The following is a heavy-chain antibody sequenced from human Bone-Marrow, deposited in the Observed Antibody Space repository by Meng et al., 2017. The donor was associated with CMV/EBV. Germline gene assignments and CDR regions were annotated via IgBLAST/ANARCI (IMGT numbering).Heavy chain of an antibody. D-gene: IGHD6-6*01. J-gene: IGHJ6*02. Sequence: SQTLSLTCAVYGGSFSGYYWSWIRQPPGKGLEWIGEINHSGSTNYNPSLKSRVTISVDTSKNQFSLKLSSVTAEDTAVYYCARDAHRSPSIAAYYYYYYGMDVWGQGTTVTVSS. V-gene: IGHV4-34*01. CDR3: ARDAHRSPSIAAYYYYYYGMDV. CDR1: GGSFSGYY. CDR2: INHSGST.